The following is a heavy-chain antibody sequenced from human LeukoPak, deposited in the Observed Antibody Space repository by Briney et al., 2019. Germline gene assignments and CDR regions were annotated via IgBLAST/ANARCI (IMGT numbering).Heavy chain of an antibody. CDR2: MNPNSGNT. CDR1: GGTFSSYA. Sequence: GASVKVSCKASGGTFSSYAISWVRQATGQGLEWMGWMNPNSGNTGYAQKLQGRITITRNPSISTAYMELSSLRSEDTAVYYCARGTGFRWLQRYYFDYWGQGTLVTVSS. CDR3: ARGTGFRWLQRYYFDY. V-gene: IGHV1-8*03. D-gene: IGHD5-24*01. J-gene: IGHJ4*02.